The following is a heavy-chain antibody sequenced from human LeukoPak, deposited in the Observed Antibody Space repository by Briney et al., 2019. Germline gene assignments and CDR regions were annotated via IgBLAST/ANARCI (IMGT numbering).Heavy chain of an antibody. CDR2: IKQDGSEK. CDR3: ARDDAPYYDFWNGYNWFDP. V-gene: IGHV3-7*01. Sequence: GGSLRLSRAASGFTFSSYWMSWVRQAPGKGLEWVANIKQDGSEKYYVDSVKGRFTISRDNAKNSLYLQMNSLRAEDTAVYYCARDDAPYYDFWNGYNWFDPWGQGTLVTVSS. J-gene: IGHJ5*02. D-gene: IGHD3-3*01. CDR1: GFTFSSYW.